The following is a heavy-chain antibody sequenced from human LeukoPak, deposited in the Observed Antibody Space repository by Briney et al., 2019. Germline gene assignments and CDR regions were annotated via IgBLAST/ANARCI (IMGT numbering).Heavy chain of an antibody. V-gene: IGHV1-69*05. D-gene: IGHD5-12*01. Sequence: ASVKVSCKASGGTFSSYAISWVRQAPGQGLEWMGRIIPIFGTANYAQKFQGRVTITTDESTSTAYMELSSLRSEDTAVYHCARDRHIVATIVGGGEFDYWGQGTLVTVSS. J-gene: IGHJ4*02. CDR1: GGTFSSYA. CDR3: ARDRHIVATIVGGGEFDY. CDR2: IIPIFGTA.